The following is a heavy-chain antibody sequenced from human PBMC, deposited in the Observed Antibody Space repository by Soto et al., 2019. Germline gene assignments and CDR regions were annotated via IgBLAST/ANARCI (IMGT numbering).Heavy chain of an antibody. D-gene: IGHD2-15*01. J-gene: IGHJ4*02. CDR2: IYYSGST. CDR1: GGSISSGGYY. V-gene: IGHV4-31*03. Sequence: QVQLQESGPGLVKPSQTLSLTCTVSGGSISSGGYYWSWIRQHPGKGLEWIGYIYYSGSTYYNPSLKSRVTISVDTSKNQFSLKLSSVTAADTAVYYCARVAVGARDNLYYFDYWGQGTLVTVSS. CDR3: ARVAVGARDNLYYFDY.